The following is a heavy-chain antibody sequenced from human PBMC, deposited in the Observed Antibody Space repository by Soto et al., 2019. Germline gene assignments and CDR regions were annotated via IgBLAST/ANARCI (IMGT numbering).Heavy chain of an antibody. D-gene: IGHD2-21*02. CDR1: GFTFSSYG. CDR3: AKIGTVVTPVDY. Sequence: QVQLVESGGGMVQPGRSLRLSCAASGFTFSSYGMHWVRQAPGKGLEWVAVISYDGSNKYYADSVKGRFTISRDNSKNTLYLQMNSLRAEDTAVYYCAKIGTVVTPVDYWGQGTLVTVSS. V-gene: IGHV3-30*18. CDR2: ISYDGSNK. J-gene: IGHJ4*02.